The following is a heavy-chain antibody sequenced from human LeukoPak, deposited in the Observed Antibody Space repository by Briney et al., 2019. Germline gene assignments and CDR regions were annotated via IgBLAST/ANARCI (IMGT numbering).Heavy chain of an antibody. CDR2: ISSSSYI. Sequence: PGGSLRLSCAASGFTFSSYSMNWVRQAPGKGLEWVSSISSSSYIYYADSVKGRFTISRDNAKNSLYLQMNSLRAADTAVYYCARDAPRGVGDAFDIWGQGTMVTVSS. J-gene: IGHJ3*02. V-gene: IGHV3-21*01. CDR3: ARDAPRGVGDAFDI. D-gene: IGHD1-26*01. CDR1: GFTFSSYS.